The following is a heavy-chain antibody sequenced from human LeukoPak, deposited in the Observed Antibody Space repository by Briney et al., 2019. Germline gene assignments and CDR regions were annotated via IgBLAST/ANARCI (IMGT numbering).Heavy chain of an antibody. D-gene: IGHD3-22*01. J-gene: IGHJ4*02. CDR2: IYYSGST. CDR3: ARSYDSSGRDY. V-gene: IGHV4-39*01. CDR1: GGSISSSSYY. Sequence: SETLTLTCTVSGGSISSSSYYWGWVRQPPGQGLEWIGNIYYSGSTYYNPSLKSRVTISVDTSKNQFSLKLSFVTAADTAVYYCARSYDSSGRDYWGPETLVTVSS.